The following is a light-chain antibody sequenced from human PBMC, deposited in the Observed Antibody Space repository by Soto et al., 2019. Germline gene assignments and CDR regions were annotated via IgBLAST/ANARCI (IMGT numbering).Light chain of an antibody. CDR1: QSVIGW. Sequence: DIQMTHAPSTLSASVLDTVTVTCRSSQSVIGWLAWYQQKPGEAPKLLIYDASALPRGVPSRFSGSGSGTKFTLTIASLQPDDFATYYCQKYETFSGKFGPGTKVDIK. V-gene: IGKV1-5*01. J-gene: IGKJ1*01. CDR2: DAS. CDR3: QKYETFSGK.